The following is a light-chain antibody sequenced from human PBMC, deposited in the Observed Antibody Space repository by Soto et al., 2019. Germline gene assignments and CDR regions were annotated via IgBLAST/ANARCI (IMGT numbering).Light chain of an antibody. J-gene: IGLJ3*02. CDR1: SSNIGSNT. CDR2: SSN. CDR3: AAWDDSLNCWV. Sequence: QSVLTQPPSASGTPGQRVTISCSGSSSNIGSNTVNWYQQFPGTAPKLLIYSSNQRPSGVPDRFSGSKSGTSASLAIGGLQSADEADYYCAAWDDSLNCWVFGGGTKLTVL. V-gene: IGLV1-44*01.